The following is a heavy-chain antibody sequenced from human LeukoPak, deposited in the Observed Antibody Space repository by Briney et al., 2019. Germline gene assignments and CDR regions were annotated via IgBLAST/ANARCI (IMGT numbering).Heavy chain of an antibody. D-gene: IGHD3-22*01. Sequence: GGSLRLSCAASGFTFSSYWMNWVRQAPGKGLEWVSSISTSSTYIYYADSVKGRFTISRDNAKNSLYLQMNSLRAEDTAVYYCARPTYYDSSGYYHWGQGTLVTVSS. CDR1: GFTFSSYW. CDR2: ISTSSTYI. CDR3: ARPTYYDSSGYYH. V-gene: IGHV3-21*01. J-gene: IGHJ5*02.